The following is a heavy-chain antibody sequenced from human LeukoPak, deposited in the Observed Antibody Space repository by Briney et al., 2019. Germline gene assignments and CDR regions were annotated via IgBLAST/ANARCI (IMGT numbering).Heavy chain of an antibody. D-gene: IGHD5-18*01. V-gene: IGHV4-39*01. J-gene: IGHJ4*02. Sequence: PSETLSLTCTVSGGSISSSSYYWGWIRQPPGEGLEWIGSIYYSGSTYYNPSLKSRVTISVDTSKNQFSLKLSSVTAADTAVYYCARSRYIEGLHWGQGTLVTVSS. CDR3: ARSRYIEGLH. CDR1: GGSISSSSYY. CDR2: IYYSGST.